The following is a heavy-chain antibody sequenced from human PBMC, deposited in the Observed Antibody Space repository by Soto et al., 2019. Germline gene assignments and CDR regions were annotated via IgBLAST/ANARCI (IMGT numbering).Heavy chain of an antibody. V-gene: IGHV4-59*01. J-gene: IGHJ2*01. CDR3: ARVGYSSSWFWYFDL. Sequence: PSETLSLTCTVSGGSMSSYYWSWMRQPPGKGLEWIGYIYYSGSTKYNPSLKSRVTISVDTSKNQFSLQLRSVTAADTAVYYCARVGYSSSWFWYFDLWGRGTLVTVSS. CDR2: IYYSGST. CDR1: GGSMSSYY. D-gene: IGHD6-13*01.